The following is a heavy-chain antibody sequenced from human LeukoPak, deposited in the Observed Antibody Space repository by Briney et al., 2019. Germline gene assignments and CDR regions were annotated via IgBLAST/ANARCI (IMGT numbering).Heavy chain of an antibody. V-gene: IGHV3-30-3*01. J-gene: IGHJ6*02. CDR1: GFTFSSYA. CDR3: ARVRLDYYYYYGMDV. D-gene: IGHD3-22*01. CDR2: ISYDGSNK. Sequence: GGSLRLSCAASGFTFSSYAMHWVRQAPGKGLEWVAVISYDGSNKYYADSVKGRFTISRDNSKNTLYLQMNSLRAEDTAVYYCARVRLDYYYYYGMDVWGQGTTVTVSS.